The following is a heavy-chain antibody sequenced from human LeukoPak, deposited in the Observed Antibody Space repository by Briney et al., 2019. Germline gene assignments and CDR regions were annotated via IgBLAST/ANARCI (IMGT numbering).Heavy chain of an antibody. CDR3: ASEDYSSGWYDY. Sequence: ASVKVSCKASGYTFTSYGISWVRQAPGQGLEWMGWISPYNGNTNHAQNLQGRVTLTTDTSTSTASMELRSLRSDDTAVYYCASEDYSSGWYDYWGQGTLVTVSS. D-gene: IGHD6-19*01. J-gene: IGHJ4*02. CDR2: ISPYNGNT. CDR1: GYTFTSYG. V-gene: IGHV1-18*01.